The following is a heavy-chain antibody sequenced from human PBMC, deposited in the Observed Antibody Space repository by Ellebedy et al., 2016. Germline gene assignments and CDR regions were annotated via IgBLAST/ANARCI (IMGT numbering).Heavy chain of an antibody. CDR1: GGSISSYY. CDR2: IYYSGST. J-gene: IGHJ4*02. V-gene: IGHV4-59*12. Sequence: SETLSLTXTVSGGSISSYYWSWIRQPPGKGLEWIVYIYYSGSTNYNPSLKSRVTISVDTSKNQFSLKLSSVTAADTAVYYCARGARLLDFDYWGQGTLVTVSS. D-gene: IGHD2-15*01. CDR3: ARGARLLDFDY.